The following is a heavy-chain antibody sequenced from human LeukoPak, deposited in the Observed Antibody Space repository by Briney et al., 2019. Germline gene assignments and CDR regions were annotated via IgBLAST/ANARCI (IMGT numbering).Heavy chain of an antibody. CDR3: ARGYWQLGY. CDR2: IKQDGTEK. CDR1: GFTFSSYW. Sequence: GGSLRLSCAVSGFTFSSYWMSWVRQAPGKGLEWVANIKQDGTEKYYVDSVKGRFTISRDNAKNSLYLQMNSLRAEDTAVYYCARGYWQLGYWGQGTLVTVSS. J-gene: IGHJ4*02. D-gene: IGHD1-26*01. V-gene: IGHV3-7*01.